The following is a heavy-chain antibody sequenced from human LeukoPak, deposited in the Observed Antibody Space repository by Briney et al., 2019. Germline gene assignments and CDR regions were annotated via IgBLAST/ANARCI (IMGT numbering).Heavy chain of an antibody. CDR1: GFTFTNYG. CDR3: AREGPRGNSQFDY. D-gene: IGHD2/OR15-2a*01. J-gene: IGHJ4*02. V-gene: IGHV3-33*01. Sequence: GGSLRLSCATSGFTFTNYGMHWVRQAPGKGLEWVALIWYDGSNKYYTDSVKGRLTISRDNSKNTLYLQMNSLRAEDTAIYYCAREGPRGNSQFDYWGQGTLVTVSS. CDR2: IWYDGSNK.